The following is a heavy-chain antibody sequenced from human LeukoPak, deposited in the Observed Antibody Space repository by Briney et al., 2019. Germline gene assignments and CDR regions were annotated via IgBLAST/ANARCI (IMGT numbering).Heavy chain of an antibody. J-gene: IGHJ6*02. D-gene: IGHD5-12*01. V-gene: IGHV1-69*04. CDR2: IIPILGIA. CDR3: ARARGYSGYDEPTYYYYGMDV. CDR1: GGTFSSYA. Sequence: GASVKVSCKASGGTFSSYAISWVRQAPGQGLEWMGRIIPILGIANYAQKFQGRVTITADKSTSTAYMELSSLRSEDTAVYYCARARGYSGYDEPTYYYYGMDVWGQGTTVTVSS.